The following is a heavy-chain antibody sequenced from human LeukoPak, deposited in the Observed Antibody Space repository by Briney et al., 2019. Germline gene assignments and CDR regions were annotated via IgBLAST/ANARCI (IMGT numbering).Heavy chain of an antibody. CDR3: AKEAFITTVRGVNYYYGMDV. D-gene: IGHD3-10*01. V-gene: IGHV3-23*01. Sequence: PGGSLRLSCEASGFIFSSYEMNWVRQAPGKGLEWVSGISGSGGSTYYADSVKGRFTISRDDSKNTLYLQMNSLRAEDTAVFYCAKEAFITTVRGVNYYYGMDVWGQGTTVAVSS. J-gene: IGHJ6*02. CDR1: GFIFSSYE. CDR2: ISGSGGST.